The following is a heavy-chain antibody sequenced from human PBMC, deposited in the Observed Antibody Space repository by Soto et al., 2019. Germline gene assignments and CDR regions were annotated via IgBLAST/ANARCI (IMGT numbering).Heavy chain of an antibody. CDR2: IWYDGSNK. CDR3: ARDRSDYGGVDY. J-gene: IGHJ4*02. V-gene: IGHV3-33*01. CDR1: GFNFSKYG. D-gene: IGHD4-17*01. Sequence: QVQLVESGGGEVQPGRALRVSCGVSGFNFSKYGFHWVRQAPGKGLEWVAMIWYDGSNKFYVDSVKGRFTISRDNSKNTVYLQMNSLRADDTAIYYCARDRSDYGGVDYWGQGTVVTVSS.